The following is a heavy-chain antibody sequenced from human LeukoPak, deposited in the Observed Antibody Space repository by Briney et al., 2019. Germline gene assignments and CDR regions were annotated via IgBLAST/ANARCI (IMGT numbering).Heavy chain of an antibody. V-gene: IGHV3-30*02. CDR3: AKDRGDYHDSSGFEY. CDR1: GFTFSSYG. D-gene: IGHD3-22*01. CDR2: IRYDGSNK. Sequence: PGGSLRLSCAASGFTFSSYGMHWVRQAPGKGLEWVAFIRYDGSNKYYADSVKGRFTISRDNSKNTLYLQMNSLRAEDTAVYYCAKDRGDYHDSSGFEYWGQGTLVTVSS. J-gene: IGHJ4*02.